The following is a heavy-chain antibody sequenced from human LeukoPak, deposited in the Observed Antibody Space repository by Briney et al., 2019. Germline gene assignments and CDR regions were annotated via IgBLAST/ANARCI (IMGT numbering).Heavy chain of an antibody. Sequence: GGSLRLSCAASGFTFDDYTMHWVRQAPGKGLEWVSLISWDGGSTYYADSVKGRFTISRDNSKNSLYLQMNSLRAEDTAVYYCAREEMATISDYWGQGTLVTVSS. CDR1: GFTFDDYT. CDR3: AREEMATISDY. J-gene: IGHJ4*02. V-gene: IGHV3-43*01. CDR2: ISWDGGST. D-gene: IGHD5-24*01.